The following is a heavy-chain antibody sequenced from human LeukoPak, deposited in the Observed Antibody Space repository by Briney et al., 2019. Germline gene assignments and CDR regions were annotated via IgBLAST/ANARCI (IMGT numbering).Heavy chain of an antibody. CDR3: ARALPGAATAHNWFDP. V-gene: IGHV1-18*01. J-gene: IGHJ5*02. CDR2: ISGFTGAT. D-gene: IGHD1-26*01. CDR1: GYTFTIYG. Sequence: ASVKVSCKASGYTFTIYGMSWVRQAPGQRLEWMGGISGFTGATNYAQKFQGRLSMTIDTSTNTTYMDLRTVTSDDTAIYYCARALPGAATAHNWFDPWGQGTLVTVSS.